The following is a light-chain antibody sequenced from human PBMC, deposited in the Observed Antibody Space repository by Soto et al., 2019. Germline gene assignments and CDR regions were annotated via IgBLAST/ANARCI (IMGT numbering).Light chain of an antibody. CDR1: QSISPW. J-gene: IGKJ1*01. CDR3: QQYNSYST. V-gene: IGKV1-5*03. CDR2: KAF. Sequence: DIQMTQSPSTLSASVGDRVAITCRASQSISPWLAWYQQKPGKAPKLLIYKAFSLQSGVPSRFSGSGSGTEFTLTISSLQPDDFATYYCQQYNSYSTFGQGTKVDI.